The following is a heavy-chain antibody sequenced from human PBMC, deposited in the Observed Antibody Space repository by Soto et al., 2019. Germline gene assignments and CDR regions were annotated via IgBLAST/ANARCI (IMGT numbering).Heavy chain of an antibody. Sequence: GESLKISCAASGFTFSSYSMNWVRQAPGKGLEWVSYISSSSSTIYYADSVKGRFTISRDNAKNSLYLQMNSLRAEDTAVYYCARAYGDWSDAFDIWGQGTMVTVSS. CDR2: ISSSSSTI. CDR1: GFTFSSYS. CDR3: ARAYGDWSDAFDI. V-gene: IGHV3-48*01. J-gene: IGHJ3*02. D-gene: IGHD4-17*01.